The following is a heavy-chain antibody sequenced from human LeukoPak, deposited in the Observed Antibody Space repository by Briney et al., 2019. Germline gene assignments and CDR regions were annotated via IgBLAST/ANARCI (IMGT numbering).Heavy chain of an antibody. CDR1: GGSISSYY. J-gene: IGHJ4*02. CDR2: INHSGST. CDR3: ARASYDSSGYYRGYYFDY. D-gene: IGHD3-22*01. Sequence: PSETLSLTCTVSGGSISSYYWSWIRQPPGKGLEWIGEINHSGSTNYNPSLKSRVTISVDTSKNQFSLKLSSVTAADTAVYYCARASYDSSGYYRGYYFDYWGQGTLVTVSS. V-gene: IGHV4-34*01.